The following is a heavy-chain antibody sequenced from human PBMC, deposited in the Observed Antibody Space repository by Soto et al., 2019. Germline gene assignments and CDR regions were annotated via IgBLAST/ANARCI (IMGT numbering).Heavy chain of an antibody. CDR1: GFSLSDYF. V-gene: IGHV1-46*01. CDR2: SNPSGDIR. CDR3: ARDNSQNYVTTTASSWLHP. D-gene: IGHD1-7*01. Sequence: QAQLVQSGAEVKKPGASVKISCKASGFSLSDYFMHWVRQAPGQGVEWRGISNPSGDIRNYAQKCQGRDTITRDTSTSTVYTDVRSLRYEDTAVYYCARDNSQNYVTTTASSWLHPWRPGPPVTGSS. J-gene: IGHJ5*02.